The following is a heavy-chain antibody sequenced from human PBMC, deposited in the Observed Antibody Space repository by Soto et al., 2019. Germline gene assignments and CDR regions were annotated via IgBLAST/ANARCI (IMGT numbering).Heavy chain of an antibody. CDR1: VFTVNSYW. D-gene: IGHD6-13*01. J-gene: IGHJ4*01. V-gene: IGHV3-7*01. CDR2: INQDGTEQ. Sequence: XGSLRLSCASSVFTVNSYWMSWVRHSPGKGLQWVASINQDGTEQHYVDSVRGRFTVSRDNVRNSMYLQVNSLRAEDTAVYYCARDHTSAGITGENWGHGSLLTVSS. CDR3: ARDHTSAGITGEN.